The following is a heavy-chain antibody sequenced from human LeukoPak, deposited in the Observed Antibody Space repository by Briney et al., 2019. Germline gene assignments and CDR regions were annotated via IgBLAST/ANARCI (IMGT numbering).Heavy chain of an antibody. CDR1: GFTFSSNG. J-gene: IGHJ4*02. V-gene: IGHV3-30*02. CDR3: AKHRIFTRDFDY. Sequence: GGSLRLSCVASGFTFSSNGMHWVRQAPGKGLEWVTFIQYDGSKKYYADSVKGRFTISRDNSKNTLFLQMNSLRAEDTAVYYCAKHRIFTRDFDYWGQGTLVTVSS. D-gene: IGHD2/OR15-2a*01. CDR2: IQYDGSKK.